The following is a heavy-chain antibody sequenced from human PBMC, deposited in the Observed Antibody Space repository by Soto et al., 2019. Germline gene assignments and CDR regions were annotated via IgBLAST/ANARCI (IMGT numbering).Heavy chain of an antibody. J-gene: IGHJ4*02. CDR2: FFYTGSP. CDR1: GGSISSHY. D-gene: IGHD4-4*01. CDR3: ASANTDLGTDYTLHY. V-gene: IGHV4-59*08. Sequence: QVQLQESGPGLVKPSETLSLTCTVSGGSISSHYWSWIRQPPGKGLEWIGYFFYTGSPNYNPSLKRRVSIPLGTSKNQFSLKLIPVTAADTAVYYCASANTDLGTDYTLHYWGQGTLVTVSS.